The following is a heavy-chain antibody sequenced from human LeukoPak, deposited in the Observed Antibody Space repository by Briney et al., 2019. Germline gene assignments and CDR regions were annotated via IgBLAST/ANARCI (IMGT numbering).Heavy chain of an antibody. V-gene: IGHV1-18*01. J-gene: IGHJ5*02. CDR3: ARDWKDSSSWDGGWFDP. Sequence: GASVKVSCKASGGTFSSYAISWVRQAPGQGLEWMGWISAYNGNTNYAQKLQGRVTMTTDTSTSTAYMELRSLRSDDTAVYYCARDWKDSSSWDGGWFDPWGQGTLVTVSS. CDR2: ISAYNGNT. D-gene: IGHD6-13*01. CDR1: GGTFSSYA.